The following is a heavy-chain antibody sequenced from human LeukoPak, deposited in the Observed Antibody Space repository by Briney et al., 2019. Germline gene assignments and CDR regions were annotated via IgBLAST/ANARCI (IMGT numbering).Heavy chain of an antibody. V-gene: IGHV4-34*01. D-gene: IGHD2-2*01. CDR3: ASCPLGKSKYMPTSSYVY. Sequence: PSETLSLTCAVYGGSFSGYYWSWIRQPPGKGLEWIGEINHSGSTNYNPSLKSRVTISVDTSKNQFSLKLSSVTAADTAVYYCASCPLGKSKYMPTSSYVYWGQGTLVTVSS. CDR2: INHSGST. J-gene: IGHJ4*02. CDR1: GGSFSGYY.